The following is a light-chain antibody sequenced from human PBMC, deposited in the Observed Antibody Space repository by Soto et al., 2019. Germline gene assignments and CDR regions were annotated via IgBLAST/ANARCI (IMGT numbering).Light chain of an antibody. J-gene: IGLJ3*02. CDR3: GTWDSSLSVVV. CDR1: SSKIGNNY. V-gene: IGLV1-51*01. Sequence: QSALTQPPSVSAAPGQRVTISCSGSSSKIGNNYVSWYQHLPGTAPRLLIYDNSKRPSGIPDRFSGSKSGTSATLAITGLQTGDEADYYCGTWDSSLSVVVLGGGTKLTVL. CDR2: DNS.